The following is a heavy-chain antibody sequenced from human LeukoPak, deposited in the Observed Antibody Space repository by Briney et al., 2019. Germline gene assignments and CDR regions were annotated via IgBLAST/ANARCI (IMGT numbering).Heavy chain of an antibody. D-gene: IGHD3-22*01. Sequence: MSSETLSLTCTVSGGSISGSRYYWGWIRQPPGRGLEWIGNIHYGGDTYYNPSLRSRVTISVDTSRSQFSLNLKFMTAADTALYYCARARTEDSSGYYPTMDYWGQGTQVTVSS. V-gene: IGHV4-39*07. CDR3: ARARTEDSSGYYPTMDY. J-gene: IGHJ4*02. CDR1: GGSISGSRYY. CDR2: IHYGGDT.